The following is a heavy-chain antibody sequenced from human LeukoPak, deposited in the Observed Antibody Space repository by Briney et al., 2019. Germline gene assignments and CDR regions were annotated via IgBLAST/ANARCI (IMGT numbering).Heavy chain of an antibody. V-gene: IGHV4-38-2*01. D-gene: IGHD1-26*01. J-gene: IGHJ4*02. CDR1: GYSISSGYY. Sequence: SETLSLTCAVSGYSISSGYYWGWIRQPPGKGLEWIGSIYHSGSTYYNPSLKSPVTISVDTSKNQFSLKLSSVTAADTAVYYCARPIVGATGYFDYWGQGTLVTVSS. CDR3: ARPIVGATGYFDY. CDR2: IYHSGST.